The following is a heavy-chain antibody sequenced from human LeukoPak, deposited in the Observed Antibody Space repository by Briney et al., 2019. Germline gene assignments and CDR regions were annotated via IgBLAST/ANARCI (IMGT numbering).Heavy chain of an antibody. CDR3: ARASSKWEPLSY. J-gene: IGHJ4*02. Sequence: GASVKVSCKASGGTFSSYAISWVRQAPGQGLEWMGGIIPIFGTANYAQKFQGRVTITADESTSTAYMEPSSLRSEDTAVYYCARASSKWEPLSYWGQGTLVTVSS. CDR1: GGTFSSYA. V-gene: IGHV1-69*13. D-gene: IGHD1-26*01. CDR2: IIPIFGTA.